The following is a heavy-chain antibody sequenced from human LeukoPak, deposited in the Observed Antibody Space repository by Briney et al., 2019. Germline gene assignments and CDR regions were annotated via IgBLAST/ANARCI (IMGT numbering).Heavy chain of an antibody. CDR3: AGGPDYYDSSGYDAFDI. CDR2: IYTSGST. D-gene: IGHD3-22*01. Sequence: SETLSLTCTVSGGSISSYYWSWIRQPAGKGLEWIGRIYTSGSTNYNPSLKSRVTMSVDTSENQFSLKLSSVTAADTAVYYCAGGPDYYDSSGYDAFDIWGQGTMVTVSS. J-gene: IGHJ3*02. CDR1: GGSISSYY. V-gene: IGHV4-4*07.